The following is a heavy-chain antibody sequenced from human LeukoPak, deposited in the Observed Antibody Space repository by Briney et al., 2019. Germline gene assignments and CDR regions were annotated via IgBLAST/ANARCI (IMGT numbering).Heavy chain of an antibody. J-gene: IGHJ6*02. Sequence: SVKVSCKASGGTFSSYAISWVRPAPGQGLEWRGGIFPIFGTANYAQKFQGRVTITADESTSTAYMELSSLRSEDTAVYYCARAMSYCGGDCYSYYYYGMDVWGQGTTVTVSS. D-gene: IGHD2-21*02. CDR2: IFPIFGTA. CDR1: GGTFSSYA. V-gene: IGHV1-69*01. CDR3: ARAMSYCGGDCYSYYYYGMDV.